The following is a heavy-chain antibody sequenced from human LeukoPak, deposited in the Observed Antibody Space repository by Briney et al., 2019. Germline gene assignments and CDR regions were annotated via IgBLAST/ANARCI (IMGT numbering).Heavy chain of an antibody. CDR3: ARDDYGDCFLAPDADNWFDP. J-gene: IGHJ5*02. V-gene: IGHV1-69*04. CDR2: IIPIFGIA. D-gene: IGHD4-17*01. Sequence: ASVKVSCKASGGTFSSYAISWVRRAPGQGLEWMGRIIPIFGIANYAQKFQGRVTITADKSTSTAYMELSSLRSEDTAVYYRARDDYGDCFLAPDADNWFDPWGQGTLVTVSS. CDR1: GGTFSSYA.